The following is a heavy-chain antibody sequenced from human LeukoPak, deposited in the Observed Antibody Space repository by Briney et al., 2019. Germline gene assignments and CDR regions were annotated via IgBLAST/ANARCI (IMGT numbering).Heavy chain of an antibody. CDR2: IYYSGSI. J-gene: IGHJ4*02. V-gene: IGHV4-39*01. CDR1: GGSISSSSYY. Sequence: SETLSLTCTVSGGSISSSSYYWGWIRQTPGKGLEWIGSIYYSGSIYYNPSLKSRVTISVDTSKNQFSLKLSSVTAADTAVYYCARQGITMTSHFDYWGQGTLVTVSS. CDR3: ARQGITMTSHFDY. D-gene: IGHD3-22*01.